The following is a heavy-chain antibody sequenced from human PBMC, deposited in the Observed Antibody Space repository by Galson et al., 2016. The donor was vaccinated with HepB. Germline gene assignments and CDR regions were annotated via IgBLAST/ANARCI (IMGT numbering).Heavy chain of an antibody. D-gene: IGHD5-18*01. V-gene: IGHV5-51*01. J-gene: IGHJ4*02. CDR1: GSSFTSYW. CDR3: ARQLAGYSFGDY. CDR2: IYPGDSHT. Sequence: QSGAEVKKPGESLKISCKGSGSSFTSYWIGLVRQMPGKGLEWMGIIYPGDSHTKYSPSFQGQVNISADKSISTAYLQWNSLKASDTAMYYCARQLAGYSFGDYWGQGTLVTVSS.